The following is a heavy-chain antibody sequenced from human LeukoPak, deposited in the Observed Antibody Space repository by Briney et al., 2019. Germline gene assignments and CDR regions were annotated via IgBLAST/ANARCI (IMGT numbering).Heavy chain of an antibody. D-gene: IGHD6-13*01. CDR1: GGSISSSSYY. V-gene: IGHV4-39*07. CDR2: IYYSGST. J-gene: IGHJ6*03. CDR3: ARGRAGIAAAGIRTDAQRGIYYYYYMDV. Sequence: SETLSLTCTVSGGSISSSSYYWGWIRQPPGKGLEWIGSIYYSGSTYYNPSLKSRVTISVDTSKNQFSLKLSSVTAADTAVYYCARGRAGIAAAGIRTDAQRGIYYYYYMDVWGKGTTVTVSS.